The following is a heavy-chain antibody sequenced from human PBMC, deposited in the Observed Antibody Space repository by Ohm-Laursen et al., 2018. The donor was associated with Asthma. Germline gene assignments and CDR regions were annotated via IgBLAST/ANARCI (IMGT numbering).Heavy chain of an antibody. V-gene: IGHV4-31*03. CDR2: IYYSGST. Sequence: TLSLTCTVSGGSISSGGYYWSWIRQHPGKGLEWIGYIYYSGSTYYNPSLKSRVTISADTSKNQFSLKLSSVTAADTAVYYCARVPNISGYVVSFDIWGQGTMVTVSS. CDR3: ARVPNISGYVVSFDI. CDR1: GGSISSGGYY. J-gene: IGHJ3*02. D-gene: IGHD3-22*01.